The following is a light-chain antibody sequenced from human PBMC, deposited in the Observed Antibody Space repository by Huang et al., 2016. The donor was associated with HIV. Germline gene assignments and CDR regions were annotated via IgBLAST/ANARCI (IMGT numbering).Light chain of an antibody. J-gene: IGKJ3*01. CDR2: DAS. Sequence: ELVLTQSPATLSLSPGERATLSCRASQSVGTYLAWYQQKPGQSPRLLIYDASTRATAIPARFSGRGSGTDFTLTISSLEPEDFAVYYCQQRSNWPPLLTFGPGTKVDIK. CDR3: QQRSNWPPLLT. V-gene: IGKV3-11*01. CDR1: QSVGTY.